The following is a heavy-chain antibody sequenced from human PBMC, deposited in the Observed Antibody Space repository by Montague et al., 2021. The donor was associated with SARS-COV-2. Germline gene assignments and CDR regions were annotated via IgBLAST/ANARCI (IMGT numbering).Heavy chain of an antibody. Sequence: SRRLSCAASGFPFSSYGMTWVRQAPGKGLEWVSTISDSGGSTYYADSVKGRFTISRDNSKNTLYLQMNSLRAEDMAVYYCANRGVRYFDAQGVWYYFDYWGQGTLVTVSS. CDR1: GFPFSSYG. D-gene: IGHD3-9*01. V-gene: IGHV3-23*01. CDR2: ISDSGGST. J-gene: IGHJ4*02. CDR3: ANRGVRYFDAQGVWYYFDY.